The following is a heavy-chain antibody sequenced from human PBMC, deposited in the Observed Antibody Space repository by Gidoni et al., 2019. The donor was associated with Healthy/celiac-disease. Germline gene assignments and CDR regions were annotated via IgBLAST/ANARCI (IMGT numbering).Heavy chain of an antibody. V-gene: IGHV3-66*01. CDR2: IHSGGST. Sequence: EVQLVESGGGLVQPGGSLRLSCAASVFTVSSNYMSWVRQAPGKGLEWVSVIHSGGSTYYADSVKGRFTISRDNSKNTLYLQMNSLRAEDTAVYYCARDNSYDSSGYYYWGQGTLVTVSS. CDR1: VFTVSSNY. CDR3: ARDNSYDSSGYYY. D-gene: IGHD3-22*01. J-gene: IGHJ4*02.